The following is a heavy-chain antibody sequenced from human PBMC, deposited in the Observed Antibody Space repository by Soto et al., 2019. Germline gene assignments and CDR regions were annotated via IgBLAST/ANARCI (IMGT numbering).Heavy chain of an antibody. V-gene: IGHV4-31*03. D-gene: IGHD3-10*01. CDR2: IYYSGST. J-gene: IGHJ4*02. Sequence: SETLSLTCTVSGGSISSGGYYWSWIRQHPGKGLEWIGYIYYSGSTYYNPSLKSRVTISVDTSKNQFSLKLSSVTAADTAVYYCASKHLLRTMVFDYWGQGTLDTVSS. CDR3: ASKHLLRTMVFDY. CDR1: GGSISSGGYY.